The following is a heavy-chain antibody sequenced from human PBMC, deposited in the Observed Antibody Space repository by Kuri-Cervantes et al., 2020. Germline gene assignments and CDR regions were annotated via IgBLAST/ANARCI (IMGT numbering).Heavy chain of an antibody. CDR1: GFTFSSYA. CDR3: AKVGDILTGYKISYYYYGMDV. CDR2: ISGSGGST. Sequence: GGSLRLSCAASGFTFSSYAMSWVRQAPGKGLEWVSAISGSGGSTYYADSVKGRFTISRDNSKNTLYLQMNSLRAEDTAVYYCAKVGDILTGYKISYYYYGMDVWGQGTTVTVSS. V-gene: IGHV3-23*01. D-gene: IGHD3-9*01. J-gene: IGHJ6*02.